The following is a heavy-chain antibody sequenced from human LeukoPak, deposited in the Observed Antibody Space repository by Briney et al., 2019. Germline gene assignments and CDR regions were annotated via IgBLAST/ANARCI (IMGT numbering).Heavy chain of an antibody. CDR1: GSSFTNYW. V-gene: IGHV5-10-1*01. CDR3: ARHLRGAVATYYFDY. Sequence: GESLRISCKGSGSSFTNYWINWVRQMPGKGLEWMGWIDPSDSYTNYSPSFQGHVTISADKSVTTAYLQWSSLKASDTAMYYCARHLRGAVATYYFDYWGQGTLVTVSS. D-gene: IGHD6-19*01. J-gene: IGHJ4*02. CDR2: IDPSDSYT.